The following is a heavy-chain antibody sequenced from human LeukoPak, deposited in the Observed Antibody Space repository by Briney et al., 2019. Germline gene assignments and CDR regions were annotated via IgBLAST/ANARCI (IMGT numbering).Heavy chain of an antibody. CDR3: ARRRIAVAGSPYYYGMDV. CDR1: GFTFSSYW. CDR2: IKQDGSEK. J-gene: IGHJ6*02. D-gene: IGHD6-19*01. Sequence: GGSLRLSCAASGFTFSSYWMSWVRQAPGKGLEWVANIKQDGSEKYYVDSVKGRFTISRDNAKNSLYLQMNSLRAEDTAVYYCARRRIAVAGSPYYYGMDVWGQGTTVTVSS. V-gene: IGHV3-7*01.